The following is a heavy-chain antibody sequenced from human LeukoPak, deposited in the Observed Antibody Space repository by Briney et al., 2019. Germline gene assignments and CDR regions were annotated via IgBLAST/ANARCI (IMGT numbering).Heavy chain of an antibody. Sequence: AAVKVSRKHSGYSFSSYVLKGVRPAARRGRAWVGWINPNSSKTDHAQKFQGRVTITRDTSISTAYLELSSLRSEDTAVYYCARGRGITLFGVVIGYYMDVWGMGTTVTVSS. CDR3: ARGRGITLFGVVIGYYMDV. V-gene: IGHV1-8*03. D-gene: IGHD3-3*01. CDR1: GYSFSSYV. J-gene: IGHJ6*03. CDR2: INPNSSKT.